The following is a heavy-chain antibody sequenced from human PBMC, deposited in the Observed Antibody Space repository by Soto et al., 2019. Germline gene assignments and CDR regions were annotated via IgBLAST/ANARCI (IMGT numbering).Heavy chain of an antibody. Sequence: QVQLQESGPGLVKPSQTLSLTCTVSGGSISSGGYYWSWIRQHPGKGLEWIGYIYSRGSTYYNPSLKSRVTISVDTSKNPFSLKLSSVTAADTAVYYCAVGRALAFDIWGQGTMVTVSS. CDR2: IYSRGST. CDR3: AVGRALAFDI. CDR1: GGSISSGGYY. V-gene: IGHV4-31*03. D-gene: IGHD2-2*01. J-gene: IGHJ3*02.